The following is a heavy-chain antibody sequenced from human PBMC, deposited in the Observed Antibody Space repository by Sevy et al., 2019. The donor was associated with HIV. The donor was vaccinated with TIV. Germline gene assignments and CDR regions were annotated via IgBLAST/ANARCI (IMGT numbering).Heavy chain of an antibody. CDR3: ASVGSTGTTGGDAFDI. CDR1: GYTFTSYD. D-gene: IGHD1-1*01. J-gene: IGHJ3*02. CDR2: MNPNSGNT. Sequence: ASVKVSCKASGYTFTSYDINWVRQATGQGLEWMGWMNPNSGNTGYAQKFQGRVTITRNTSISTAYMELGSLRSEDTAVYYCASVGSTGTTGGDAFDIWGQGTMVTVSS. V-gene: IGHV1-8*03.